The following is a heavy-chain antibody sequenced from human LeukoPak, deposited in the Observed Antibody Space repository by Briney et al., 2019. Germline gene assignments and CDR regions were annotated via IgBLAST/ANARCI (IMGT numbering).Heavy chain of an antibody. CDR3: ARGLRYSTGWYYFDY. D-gene: IGHD6-19*01. J-gene: IGHJ4*02. CDR2: ISSSGSTT. V-gene: IGHV3-48*03. CDR1: GFTFSSYE. Sequence: GGSLRLSCAASGFTFSSYEMNWVCQAPGKGLEWVSYISSSGSTTYYADSVKGRFTISRDNSKNTLYLQMNSLRAEDTAVYYCARGLRYSTGWYYFDYWGQGTLVTVSS.